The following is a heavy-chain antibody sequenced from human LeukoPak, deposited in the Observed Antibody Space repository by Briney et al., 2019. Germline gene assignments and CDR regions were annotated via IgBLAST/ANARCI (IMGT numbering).Heavy chain of an antibody. D-gene: IGHD3-3*01. CDR1: GFTVSSNY. Sequence: PGGSLRLSCAASGFTVSSNYMTWVRQAPGKGLEWVSAISGSGGSTYYADSVKRRFTISRDNSKNTLYLQMNSLRAADTAVYYCAKGRFSEWFISWGQGTLVTVSS. J-gene: IGHJ4*02. CDR3: AKGRFSEWFIS. CDR2: ISGSGGST. V-gene: IGHV3-23*01.